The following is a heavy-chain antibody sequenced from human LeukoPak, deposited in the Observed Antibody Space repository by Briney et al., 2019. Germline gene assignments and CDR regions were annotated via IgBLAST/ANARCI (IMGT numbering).Heavy chain of an antibody. Sequence: GGSLRLSCAASGFTVSSNYMSWVRQAPGKGLEWISVIYSGGSTYYADSVKGRFTISRDNSKNTLYLQMNSLRAEDTAVYYCAGTDYGDYSTGYYGMDVWGQGTTVTVSS. J-gene: IGHJ6*02. CDR2: IYSGGST. V-gene: IGHV3-66*01. D-gene: IGHD4-17*01. CDR1: GFTVSSNY. CDR3: AGTDYGDYSTGYYGMDV.